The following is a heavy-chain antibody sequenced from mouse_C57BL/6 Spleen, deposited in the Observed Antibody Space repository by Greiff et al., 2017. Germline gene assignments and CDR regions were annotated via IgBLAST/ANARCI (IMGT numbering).Heavy chain of an antibody. J-gene: IGHJ1*03. CDR2: IDPENGDT. D-gene: IGHD1-1*01. V-gene: IGHV14-4*01. Sequence: VQLQQSGAELVRPGASVKMSCTASGFNIKDYYMHWVKQRPEQGLEWIGWIDPENGDTEYASKFQGKATITADTSSNTAYLQLSSLTSEDTAVYYCVEYGSSYAGYFDGWGTGTTVTVSA. CDR3: VEYGSSYAGYFDG. CDR1: GFNIKDYY.